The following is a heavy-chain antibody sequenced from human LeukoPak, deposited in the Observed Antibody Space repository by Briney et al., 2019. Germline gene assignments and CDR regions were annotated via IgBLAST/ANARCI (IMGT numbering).Heavy chain of an antibody. D-gene: IGHD6-13*01. V-gene: IGHV1-2*02. CDR3: ARVPSSWYDWFDP. CDR1: GYTFTSYG. J-gene: IGHJ5*02. CDR2: INPNSGGT. Sequence: ASVKVSCKASGYTFTSYGISWVRQAPGQGLEWMGWINPNSGGTNYAQKFQGRVTMTRDTSISTAYMELSRLRSDDTAVYYCARVPSSWYDWFDPWGQGTLVTVSS.